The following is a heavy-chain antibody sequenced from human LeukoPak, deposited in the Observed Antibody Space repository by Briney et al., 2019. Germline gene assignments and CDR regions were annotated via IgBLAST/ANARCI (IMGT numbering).Heavy chain of an antibody. D-gene: IGHD6-19*01. Sequence: VASVKVSCKASGYSFTGNYMHWVRQAPGQGLEWMGWINPNSGDTNFAQKFQGRVTMTRDTSISTVYMELSRLRSDDTAVYYCARDRSGQWLVNLFDYWGQGTLVTVSS. J-gene: IGHJ4*02. CDR2: INPNSGDT. V-gene: IGHV1-2*02. CDR1: GYSFTGNY. CDR3: ARDRSGQWLVNLFDY.